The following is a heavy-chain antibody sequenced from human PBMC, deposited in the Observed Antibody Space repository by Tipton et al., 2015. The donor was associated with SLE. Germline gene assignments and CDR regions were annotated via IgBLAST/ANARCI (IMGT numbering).Heavy chain of an antibody. D-gene: IGHD6-13*01. V-gene: IGHV4-59*01. CDR2: IYYSGST. J-gene: IGHJ3*02. CDR3: ARVVYSFSDAFDI. CDR1: GASLRSYY. Sequence: GLVKPSETLSLTCSVSGASLRSYYWNWIRQPPGKGLEWIGYIYYSGSTDYNPSLKSRVSISVDTSKNQFSLRLSSVTAADTAVYYCARVVYSFSDAFDIWGQGTLVTVSS.